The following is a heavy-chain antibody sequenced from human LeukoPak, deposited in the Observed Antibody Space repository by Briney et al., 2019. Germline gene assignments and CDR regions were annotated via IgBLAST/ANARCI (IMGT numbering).Heavy chain of an antibody. J-gene: IGHJ4*02. CDR2: INWNGGST. V-gene: IGHV3-20*04. CDR3: ARETSSGYNYGEFDY. Sequence: GGSLRLSCAASGFTFDDYGMSWVRQAPGKGLEWVSGINWNGGSTGYADSVKGRFTISRDNAKNSLYLQMNSLRAEDTALYYCARETSSGYNYGEFDYWGQGTLVTVSS. D-gene: IGHD3-22*01. CDR1: GFTFDDYG.